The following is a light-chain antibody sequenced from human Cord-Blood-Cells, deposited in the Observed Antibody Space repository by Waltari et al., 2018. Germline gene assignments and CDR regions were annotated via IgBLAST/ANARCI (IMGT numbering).Light chain of an antibody. CDR1: SSDVGGYNY. CDR3: CSYAGSVV. Sequence: QSALTQPRSVSGSPGQSVTISCTGTSSDVGGYNYVSWYHPHPGKAPKLMIYDVSKRPSGVPDRFSGSKSGNTASLTISGLQAEDEADYYCCSYAGSVVFGGGTKLTVL. J-gene: IGLJ2*01. V-gene: IGLV2-11*01. CDR2: DVS.